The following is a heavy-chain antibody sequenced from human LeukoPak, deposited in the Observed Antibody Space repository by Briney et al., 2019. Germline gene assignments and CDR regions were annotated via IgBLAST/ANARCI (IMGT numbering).Heavy chain of an antibody. V-gene: IGHV4-59*12. D-gene: IGHD3-22*01. Sequence: SETLSLTCTVSAGSINSYYWSWIRQPPGTGLEWIGYIYYSGSTEYNPSLKSRVTISVDTSKNQFSLKLSSVTAADTAVYYCARVKDYYDSSGSYYFDYWGQGTLVTVSS. CDR3: ARVKDYYDSSGSYYFDY. J-gene: IGHJ4*02. CDR2: IYYSGST. CDR1: AGSINSYY.